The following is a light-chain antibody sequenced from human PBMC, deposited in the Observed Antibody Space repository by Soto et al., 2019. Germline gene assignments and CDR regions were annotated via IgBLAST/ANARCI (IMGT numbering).Light chain of an antibody. CDR1: QNISSSY. J-gene: IGKJ2*01. V-gene: IGKV3-20*01. CDR3: QQYGGSALYT. Sequence: EIVLTQSPGTLSLSPGERATLSCRASQNISSSYLAWYQQRPGQAPRLLIHAAYGRATGIPDRFSGSGSGTDFTLTISRLEPEDFAVYYCQQYGGSALYTFGQGTKLEIK. CDR2: AAY.